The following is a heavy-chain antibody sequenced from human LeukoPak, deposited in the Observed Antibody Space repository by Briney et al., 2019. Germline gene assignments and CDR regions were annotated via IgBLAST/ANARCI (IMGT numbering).Heavy chain of an antibody. CDR1: GFTFSSHA. V-gene: IGHV3-30*18. J-gene: IGHJ4*02. D-gene: IGHD3-22*01. CDR3: AKLLYYYDSSLADY. CDR2: ISYDGSNK. Sequence: GGSLRLSCVASGFTFSSHAMTWVRQAPGKGLEWVAVISYDGSNKYYADSVKGRFTISRDNSKNTLYLQMNSLRAEDTAVYYCAKLLYYYDSSLADYWGQGTLVTVSS.